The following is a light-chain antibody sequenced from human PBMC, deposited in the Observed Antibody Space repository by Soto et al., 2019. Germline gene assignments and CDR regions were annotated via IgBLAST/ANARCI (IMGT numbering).Light chain of an antibody. Sequence: QSSLTPPAPLSGSPGQSIALSCPRNSSDVGGYSYVSWYQQQPGKAPKLVISDVSNRPSGVSDRFSGSKSGNTASLTISGLQTEDEADYYCASYTTSSTYVFGTGTKVTVL. J-gene: IGLJ1*01. CDR1: SSDVGGYSY. CDR2: DVS. V-gene: IGLV2-14*01. CDR3: ASYTTSSTYV.